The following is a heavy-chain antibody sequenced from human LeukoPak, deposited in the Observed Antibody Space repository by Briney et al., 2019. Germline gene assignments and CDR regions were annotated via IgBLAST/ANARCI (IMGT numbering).Heavy chain of an antibody. V-gene: IGHV4-39*01. D-gene: IGHD5/OR15-5a*01. J-gene: IGHJ5*02. CDR3: ATSDTVSTYNWFDP. CDR2: IRYSGST. CDR1: GGSISSNTYF. Sequence: SETLSLTCNVSGGSISSNTYFWGWVRRPPGKGLEWIGSIRYSGSTYYNPSLKSRVTISVDTSKNQFSLNLSSLTAADTAVYYCATSDTVSTYNWFDPWGQGTLVTVS.